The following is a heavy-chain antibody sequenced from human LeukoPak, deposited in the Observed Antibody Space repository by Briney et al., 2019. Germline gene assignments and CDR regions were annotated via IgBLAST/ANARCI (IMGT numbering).Heavy chain of an antibody. D-gene: IGHD5-12*01. CDR3: ARDVSGYEYFQH. CDR1: GYTFTSYG. V-gene: IGHV1-18*01. Sequence: GASVKVSCKASGYTFTSYGISWVRQAPGQGLEWMGWISAYNGNTNYAQKLQGRVTMTTDTSTSTAYMELRSLRYDDTAAYYCARDVSGYEYFQHWGQGTLVTVSS. CDR2: ISAYNGNT. J-gene: IGHJ1*01.